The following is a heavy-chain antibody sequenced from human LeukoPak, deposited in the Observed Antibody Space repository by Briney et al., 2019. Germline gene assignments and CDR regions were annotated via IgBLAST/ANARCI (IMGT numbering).Heavy chain of an antibody. Sequence: SETLSLTCAVYGASFSGYYWSWIRQPPGKGLEWIGEINHSGSTNYNPSLKSRVTISVDTSKNQFSLKLSSVTAADTAVYYCARTQLYGSGWSIWGQGTMVTVSS. V-gene: IGHV4-34*01. CDR3: ARTQLYGSGWSI. J-gene: IGHJ3*02. CDR1: GASFSGYY. D-gene: IGHD6-19*01. CDR2: INHSGST.